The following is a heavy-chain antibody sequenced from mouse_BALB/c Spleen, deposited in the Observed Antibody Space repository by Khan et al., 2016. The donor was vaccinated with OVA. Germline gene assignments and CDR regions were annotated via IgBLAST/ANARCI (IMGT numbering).Heavy chain of an antibody. V-gene: IGHV3-2*02. J-gene: IGHJ2*01. CDR2: ISYSGVT. CDR1: GYSITSGYA. D-gene: IGHD1-1*01. CDR3: ARGNDYGYYFDY. Sequence: EVQLQESGPGLVKPSQSLSLTCTVTGYSITSGYAWNWIRQFPGNKLEWMGYISYSGVTSYTPSLKSRISITRATSKNQFFLQLNSVTTEDTATYYCARGNDYGYYFDYWGQGTTLTVSS.